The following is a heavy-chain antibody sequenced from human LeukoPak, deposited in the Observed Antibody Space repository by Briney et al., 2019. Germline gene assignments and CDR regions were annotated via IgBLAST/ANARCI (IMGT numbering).Heavy chain of an antibody. J-gene: IGHJ5*02. Sequence: SETLSLTCTVSGGSISSSAYYWGWIRQPPGKGLEWIGSLYYSGSTYYNPSLKSRVAISVDTSKKQFSLKLTSVTAADTAVYYCARQGGSPDWFDPWGQGTLVTVSS. V-gene: IGHV4-39*01. D-gene: IGHD1-26*01. CDR3: ARQGGSPDWFDP. CDR2: LYYSGST. CDR1: GGSISSSAYY.